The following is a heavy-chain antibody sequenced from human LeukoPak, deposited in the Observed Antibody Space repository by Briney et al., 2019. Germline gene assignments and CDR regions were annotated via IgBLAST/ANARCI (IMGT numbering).Heavy chain of an antibody. V-gene: IGHV3-11*01. Sequence: GGSLRLSCAASGFTFSDYYMSWIRQAPGKGLEWVSYISSSGSTIYYADSVKGRFTISRDNAKNSLYLQMNSLRAEDTAVYYCAKDLVAATNDALDVWGQGTLVTVS. CDR2: ISSSGSTI. D-gene: IGHD2-15*01. CDR3: AKDLVAATNDALDV. CDR1: GFTFSDYY. J-gene: IGHJ3*01.